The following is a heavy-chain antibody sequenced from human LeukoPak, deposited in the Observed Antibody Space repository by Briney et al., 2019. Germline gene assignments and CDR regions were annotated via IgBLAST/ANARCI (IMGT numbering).Heavy chain of an antibody. CDR2: INSDGTTI. J-gene: IGHJ4*02. Sequence: GGSLRLSCAASGFTLSTSWMHWVRQAPGKGLVWVSRINSDGTTIDYADSVKGRFTISRDNAKNTLYLQMNSLRDEDTAVYYCARAGYYRFDYWGQGTLVTVSS. V-gene: IGHV3-74*01. CDR1: GFTLSTSW. CDR3: ARAGYYRFDY. D-gene: IGHD2/OR15-2a*01.